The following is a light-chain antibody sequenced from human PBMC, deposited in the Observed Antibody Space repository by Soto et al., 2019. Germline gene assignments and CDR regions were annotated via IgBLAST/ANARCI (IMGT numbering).Light chain of an antibody. Sequence: ESVLTQSPGTLSMSPGERATLSCRASQSVSSSYSAWYQQKPGQAPRLLIYGASSRATRIPDRFSGSGSGTDFTLTIIRLEPEDFAVYYCQQYGSSPFTFGPGTKVDIK. CDR1: QSVSSSY. J-gene: IGKJ3*01. CDR3: QQYGSSPFT. V-gene: IGKV3-20*01. CDR2: GAS.